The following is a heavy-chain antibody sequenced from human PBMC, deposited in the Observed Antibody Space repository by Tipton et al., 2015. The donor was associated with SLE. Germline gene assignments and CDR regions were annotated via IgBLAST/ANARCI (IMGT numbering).Heavy chain of an antibody. J-gene: IGHJ4*02. V-gene: IGHV1-46*01. Sequence: QLVQSGAEVKKPGASVRVSCKASGYTFISYYMHWVRQAPGQRLEWVGIINPSGGGTTYAQNFQGRVTMIRDTSTSTFYMELDNLRSEDTAIYYCGRGYSYGYYYVDQWGQGTLVTVSS. CDR3: GRGYSYGYYYVDQ. CDR1: GYTFISYY. CDR2: INPSGGGT. D-gene: IGHD5-18*01.